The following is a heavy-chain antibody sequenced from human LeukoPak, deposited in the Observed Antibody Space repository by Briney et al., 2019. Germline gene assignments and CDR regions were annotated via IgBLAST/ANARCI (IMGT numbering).Heavy chain of an antibody. CDR3: GKDRPYDYDYSTASFDY. J-gene: IGHJ4*02. CDR1: GFTFTNYA. V-gene: IGHV3-23*01. D-gene: IGHD5-12*01. Sequence: GGTLRLSCAASGFTFTNYAMTWVRQAPGKGLEWVSTISASGDTTYYADSVEGRFTISRDNSKTTLYLQMNSLRADDTAIYYCGKDRPYDYDYSTASFDYWGQGTLVTVSS. CDR2: ISASGDTT.